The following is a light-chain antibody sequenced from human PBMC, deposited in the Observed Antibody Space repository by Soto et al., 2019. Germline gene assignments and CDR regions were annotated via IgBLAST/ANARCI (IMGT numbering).Light chain of an antibody. J-gene: IGKJ1*01. CDR2: QAS. Sequence: EVVLTQSPGTLSLSPREKATPSCRASQSVRSTYLAWYRQNPGQAPRLLIYQASNRATGIPDRFSGSGSGADFTLTISRLEPEDFAVYYCQQYWSSPRTFGQGTKV. CDR1: QSVRSTY. V-gene: IGKV3-20*01. CDR3: QQYWSSPRT.